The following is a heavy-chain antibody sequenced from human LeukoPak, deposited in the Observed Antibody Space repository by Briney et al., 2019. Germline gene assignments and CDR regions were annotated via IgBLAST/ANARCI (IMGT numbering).Heavy chain of an antibody. CDR2: ISAYNGNT. CDR3: ARRYDYVWGGNWFDP. D-gene: IGHD3-16*01. J-gene: IGHJ5*02. Sequence: ASVKVSCKASGGTFSSYAISWVRQAPGQGLEWMGWISAYNGNTNYAQKLQGRVTMTTDTSTSTAYMELRSLRSDDTAVYYCARRYDYVWGGNWFDPWGQGTLVTVSS. V-gene: IGHV1-18*01. CDR1: GGTFSSYA.